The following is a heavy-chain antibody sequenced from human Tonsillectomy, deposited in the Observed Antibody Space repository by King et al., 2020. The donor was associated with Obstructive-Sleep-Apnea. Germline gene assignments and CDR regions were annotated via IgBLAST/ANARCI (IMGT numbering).Heavy chain of an antibody. D-gene: IGHD6-13*01. V-gene: IGHV4-39*07. J-gene: IGHJ4*02. CDR2: IYYSGST. Sequence: QLQESGPGLVKPSETLSLTCTVSGGSISSSGYYWGWIRQPPGKGLEWIGSIYYSGSTYYNPSLKSRGTMSVDTSKNHFSLKLSSATAADTAMYYCARDQYSSSFFDYWGQGTLVTVSS. CDR1: GGSISSSGYY. CDR3: ARDQYSSSFFDY.